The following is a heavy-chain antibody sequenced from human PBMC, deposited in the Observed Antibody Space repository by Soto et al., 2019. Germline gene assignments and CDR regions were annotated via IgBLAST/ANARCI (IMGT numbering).Heavy chain of an antibody. Sequence: SLRLSCAASGFTFSSYAMHWVRQAPGKGLEWVAVISYDGSNKYYADSVKGRFTISRDNSKNTLYLQMNSLRAEDTAVYYCARSGYCGGDCYLYYFDYWGQGTLVTVSS. CDR3: ARSGYCGGDCYLYYFDY. CDR1: GFTFSSYA. D-gene: IGHD2-21*02. V-gene: IGHV3-30-3*01. CDR2: ISYDGSNK. J-gene: IGHJ4*02.